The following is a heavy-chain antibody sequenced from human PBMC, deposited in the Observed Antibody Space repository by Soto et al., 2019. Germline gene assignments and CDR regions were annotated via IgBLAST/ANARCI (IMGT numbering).Heavy chain of an antibody. D-gene: IGHD3-16*02. Sequence: GGSLRLSCAASGFTFSSYSMNWVRQAPGKGLEWVSSISSSSSYIYYADSVKGRFTISRDNAKNSLYLQMNSLRAEDTAVYYCASTMITFGGVISNWGQGTLVTVSS. CDR1: GFTFSSYS. CDR2: ISSSSSYI. V-gene: IGHV3-21*01. J-gene: IGHJ4*02. CDR3: ASTMITFGGVISN.